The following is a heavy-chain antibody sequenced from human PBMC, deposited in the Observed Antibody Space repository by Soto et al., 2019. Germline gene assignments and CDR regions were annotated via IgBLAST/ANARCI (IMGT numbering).Heavy chain of an antibody. Sequence: SETLSLTCTVSGDSSSSYYWTWIRQPPGKRLEWVAYIFHTGNTNYNPSLKSRVTISVDTSKNQFPLKLRSVTPADTAVYYCAALDGALDYWGPGTLVTVSS. CDR2: IFHTGNT. V-gene: IGHV4-59*01. CDR3: AALDGALDY. CDR1: GDSSSSYY. J-gene: IGHJ4*02. D-gene: IGHD3-10*01.